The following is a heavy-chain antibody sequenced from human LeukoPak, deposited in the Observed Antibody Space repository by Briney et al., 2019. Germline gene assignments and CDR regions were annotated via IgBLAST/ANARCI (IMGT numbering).Heavy chain of an antibody. Sequence: PGGSLRLSCAASGFTFSSYSMNWVRQAPGKGLEGVSYISSSSSTIYYADSVKGRFTISRDNAKNSLYRQMNSLRAEDTAVYYCAREHSDHRYYYYYMDVWGKGTTVTVS. CDR2: ISSSSSTI. CDR3: AREHSDHRYYYYYMDV. CDR1: GFTFSSYS. J-gene: IGHJ6*03. D-gene: IGHD1-14*01. V-gene: IGHV3-48*01.